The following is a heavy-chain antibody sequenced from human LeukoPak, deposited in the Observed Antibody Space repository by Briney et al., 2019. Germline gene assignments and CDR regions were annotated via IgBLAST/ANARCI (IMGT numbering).Heavy chain of an antibody. CDR1: GGSISSYY. Sequence: PSETLSLTCTVSGGSISSYYWSWIRQPAGRGLEWIGRIYTSGSTNYNPSLKSRVTMSVNTSKNQFSLKLSSVTAADTAVYYCARFNYVGWFDPWGQGTLVTVSS. V-gene: IGHV4-4*07. CDR3: ARFNYVGWFDP. J-gene: IGHJ5*02. CDR2: IYTSGST. D-gene: IGHD4-11*01.